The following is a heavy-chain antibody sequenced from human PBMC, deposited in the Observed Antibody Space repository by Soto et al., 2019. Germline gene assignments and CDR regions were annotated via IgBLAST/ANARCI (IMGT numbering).Heavy chain of an antibody. J-gene: IGHJ5*02. CDR3: ASLSARGGSLKTPYWFDP. V-gene: IGHV3-23*01. CDR2: ISAGGDTK. CDR1: GFTFRSSD. Sequence: EVQVLESGGGLVQPGGSLRLSCVASGFTFRSSDMRWVRQAPGKGLEWVASISAGGDTKYNAASVKGRFTISRDNSKNTGYLQMNSLRVGVTAIEYCASLSARGGSLKTPYWFDPWGQGDLVTVSS. D-gene: IGHD1-26*01.